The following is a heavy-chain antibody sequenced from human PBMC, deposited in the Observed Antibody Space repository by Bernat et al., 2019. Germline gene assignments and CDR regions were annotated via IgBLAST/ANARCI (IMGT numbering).Heavy chain of an antibody. CDR1: GFTFSSYA. CDR3: AKGLRSGGYYYYGMDV. CDR2: ISGSGGST. Sequence: EVQLLESGGGLVQPGGSLRLSCAVSGFTFSSYAMSWVRQAPGKGLEWVSAISGSGGSTYYADSVKGRFTISRDNSKNTLYLQMSSLRAEDTAVHYWAKGLRSGGYYYYGMDVWGQGTTVTVSS. J-gene: IGHJ6*02. D-gene: IGHD4-17*01. V-gene: IGHV3-23*01.